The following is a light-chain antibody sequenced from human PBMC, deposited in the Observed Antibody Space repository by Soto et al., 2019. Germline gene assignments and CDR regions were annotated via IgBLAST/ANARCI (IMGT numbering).Light chain of an antibody. J-gene: IGKJ5*01. Sequence: EMVLTQSPGTLSLSPGERATLSCRASQSISSNSLAWYQQKPGQAPRLLIYDASSRATGIPDRFSGGGSGTDFTLTINSLEPEDFAVYYCQQRNYWPITFGQGTRLEIK. V-gene: IGKV3D-20*02. CDR1: QSISSNS. CDR2: DAS. CDR3: QQRNYWPIT.